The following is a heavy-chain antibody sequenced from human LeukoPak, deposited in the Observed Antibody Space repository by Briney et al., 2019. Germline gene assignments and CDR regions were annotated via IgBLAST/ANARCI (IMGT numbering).Heavy chain of an antibody. CDR3: ARGPAYYYDSSGYGS. CDR2: INHSGST. V-gene: IGHV4-34*01. Sequence: SETLSLTCAVSGGSISSGGYSWSWIRQPPGKGLEWIGEINHSGSTNYNPSLKSRVTISVDTSKNQFSLKLSSVTAADTAVYYCARGPAYYYDSSGYGSWGQGTLVTVSS. CDR1: GGSISSGGYS. J-gene: IGHJ5*02. D-gene: IGHD3-22*01.